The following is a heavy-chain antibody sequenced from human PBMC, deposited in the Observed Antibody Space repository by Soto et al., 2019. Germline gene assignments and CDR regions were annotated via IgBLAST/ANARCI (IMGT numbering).Heavy chain of an antibody. J-gene: IGHJ5*02. CDR2: IIPIFGTA. Sequence: QVQLVQSGAEVKKPGSSVKVSCKASGGTFSRYAISWVRQAPGQGLEWMGGIIPIFGTANYAQKFQGRVTISADESTSTAYMELSSLRFEDTAVYFCARAIVGPTKTGWFDPWGQGTLVTVSS. CDR1: GGTFSRYA. CDR3: ARAIVGPTKTGWFDP. V-gene: IGHV1-69*01. D-gene: IGHD1-26*01.